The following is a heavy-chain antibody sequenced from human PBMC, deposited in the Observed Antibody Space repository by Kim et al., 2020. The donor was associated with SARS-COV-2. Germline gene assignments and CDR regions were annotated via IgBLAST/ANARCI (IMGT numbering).Heavy chain of an antibody. CDR2: YN. D-gene: IGHD2-15*01. CDR3: ARGYKYWFDY. Sequence: YNDYAVSVKSRITINPDTSKNQFSLQLNSVTPEDTAVYYCARGYKYWFDYWGQGTLVTVSS. V-gene: IGHV6-1*01. J-gene: IGHJ4*02.